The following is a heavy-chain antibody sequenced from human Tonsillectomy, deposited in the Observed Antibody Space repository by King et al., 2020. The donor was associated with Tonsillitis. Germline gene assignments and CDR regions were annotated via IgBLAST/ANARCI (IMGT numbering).Heavy chain of an antibody. Sequence: VQLVESGGGVVQPGGSLRLSCVASGFIFSNYGMHWVRQTPGKGLEWVAFTRYEDGIKYYVDSVNGRLTISRDNSKNTLYLDMNSLTAEDTAVYYGAVRQIGMINWGQGTLVTVSS. CDR2: TRYEDGIK. V-gene: IGHV3-30*02. CDR1: GFIFSNYG. D-gene: IGHD3-22*01. J-gene: IGHJ4*02. CDR3: AVRQIGMIN.